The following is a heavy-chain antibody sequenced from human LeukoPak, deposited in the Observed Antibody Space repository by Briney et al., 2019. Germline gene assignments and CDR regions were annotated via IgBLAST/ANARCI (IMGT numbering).Heavy chain of an antibody. V-gene: IGHV4-39*07. D-gene: IGHD3-10*01. CDR1: GGSINTPNYY. CDR2: IFYSGGT. CDR3: ARAVRDRGVILPWFDP. J-gene: IGHJ5*02. Sequence: SETLSLTCTVSGGSINTPNYYWGWIRQTPGKGLEWIGNIFYSGGTYYSPSLTSRVTISLDTSRNQFSLKLNSVIAADTAVYYCARAVRDRGVILPWFDPWGQGTLVTVSS.